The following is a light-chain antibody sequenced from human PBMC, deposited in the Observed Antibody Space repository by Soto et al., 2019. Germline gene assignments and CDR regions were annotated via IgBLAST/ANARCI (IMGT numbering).Light chain of an antibody. CDR3: QQYGSAPLT. CDR2: GAS. CDR1: QSVRSSY. J-gene: IGKJ4*01. Sequence: EIVLTQSPGTLSLSPGERVTLSCRASQSVRSSYLAWYQQKPGQAPRLLIYGASSRATGIPDRFSGSGSGTDFTLTISRLEPEDFAVYYCQQYGSAPLTFGGGTKGEIK. V-gene: IGKV3-20*01.